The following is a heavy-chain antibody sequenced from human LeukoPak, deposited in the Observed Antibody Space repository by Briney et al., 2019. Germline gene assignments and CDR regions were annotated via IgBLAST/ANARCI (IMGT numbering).Heavy chain of an antibody. CDR1: GFTFSGSA. V-gene: IGHV3-73*01. J-gene: IGHJ4*02. D-gene: IGHD6-6*01. CDR3: TRQYSSSSDFDY. CDR2: IRSKANSYAT. Sequence: GGSLRLSCAASGFTFSGSAMHWVRQASGKGLEGVGRIRSKANSYATAYAASVKGRFTISRDDSKNTAYLQMNSLKTEDTAVYYCTRQYSSSSDFDYWGQGTLVTVSS.